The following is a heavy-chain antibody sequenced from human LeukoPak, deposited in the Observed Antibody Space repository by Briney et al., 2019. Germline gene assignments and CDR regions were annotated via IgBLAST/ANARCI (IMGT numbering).Heavy chain of an antibody. CDR1: GFTFSSYW. V-gene: IGHV3-7*03. D-gene: IGHD1-26*01. CDR2: IKQDGSEK. J-gene: IGHJ4*02. Sequence: GGSLRLSCAASGFTFSSYWMTWVRQAPGRGLEWAANIKQDGSEKYYVDSVKGRFTISRDNAKNSLYPQMNSLRAEDTAVYYCARVGSGSYWDYFDYWGQGTLVTVSS. CDR3: ARVGSGSYWDYFDY.